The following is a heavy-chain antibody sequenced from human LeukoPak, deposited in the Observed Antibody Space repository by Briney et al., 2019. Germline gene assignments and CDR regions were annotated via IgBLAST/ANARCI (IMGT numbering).Heavy chain of an antibody. J-gene: IGHJ4*02. CDR3: AKGTVQYYGDQLDS. V-gene: IGHV3-23*01. Sequence: GGSLRLSCAASGFSFDGYALSWVRQAPGKGLEWVSSISASGENTFYTSSVKGRFTISRDNSKNTLFLQMNSLRAEDTAQYYCAKGTVQYYGDQLDSWGQGALVTVSS. CDR2: ISASGENT. CDR1: GFSFDGYA. D-gene: IGHD4-17*01.